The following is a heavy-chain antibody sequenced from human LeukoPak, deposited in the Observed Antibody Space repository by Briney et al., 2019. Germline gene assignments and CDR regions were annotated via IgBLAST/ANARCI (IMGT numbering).Heavy chain of an antibody. D-gene: IGHD6-19*01. J-gene: IGHJ4*02. CDR1: GGTFSSYA. V-gene: IGHV1-69*06. Sequence: GSSVKVSCQASGGTFSSYAISWVRQAPGQGLEWMGGIIPIFGTANYAQKFQGRVTITADKSTSTAYMELSSLRSEDTAVYYCARRGHSSGWYYFDYWGQGTLVTVSS. CDR2: IIPIFGTA. CDR3: ARRGHSSGWYYFDY.